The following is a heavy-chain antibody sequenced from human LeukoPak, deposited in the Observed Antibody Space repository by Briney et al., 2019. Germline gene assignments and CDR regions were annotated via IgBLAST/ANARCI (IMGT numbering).Heavy chain of an antibody. CDR2: ITTAGDP. V-gene: IGHV3-13*05. J-gene: IGHJ4*02. CDR3: AKSMVRGVTGLCDC. D-gene: IGHD3-10*01. Sequence: PGRTPRLSCAASGVTSRGYEMNWVPEATGQDLKCFSAITTAGDPYYPGSVKGRFTISRENAKNSLYLQMNSLRAEDTAVYYCAKSMVRGVTGLCDCWGQGTLVTVSS. CDR1: GVTSRGYE.